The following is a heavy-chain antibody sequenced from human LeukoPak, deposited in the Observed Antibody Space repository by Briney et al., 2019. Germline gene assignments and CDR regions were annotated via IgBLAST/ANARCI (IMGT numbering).Heavy chain of an antibody. CDR1: GFTFSSYW. J-gene: IGHJ3*02. CDR3: ARVGGYYDSRGRVGAFDI. D-gene: IGHD3-22*01. Sequence: GGSLRLSCAASGFTFSSYWMSWVRQAPGKGLEWVANIKQDGSEKYYVDSVKGRFTISRDNAKNSLYLQMNSLRAEDTAVYYCARVGGYYDSRGRVGAFDIWGQGTMVTVSS. CDR2: IKQDGSEK. V-gene: IGHV3-7*01.